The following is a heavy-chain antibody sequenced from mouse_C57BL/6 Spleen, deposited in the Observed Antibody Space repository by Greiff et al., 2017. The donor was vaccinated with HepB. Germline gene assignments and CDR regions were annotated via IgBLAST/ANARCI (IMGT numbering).Heavy chain of an antibody. CDR1: GFNIKDDY. CDR3: TPGSYYSNSWFAY. D-gene: IGHD2-5*01. CDR2: IDPENGDT. V-gene: IGHV14-4*01. Sequence: VQLKESGAELVRPGASVKLSCTASGFNIKDDYMHWVKQRPEQGLEWIGWIDPENGDTEYASKFQGKATITADTSSNTAYLQLSSLTSEDTAVYYCTPGSYYSNSWFAYWGQGTLVTVSA. J-gene: IGHJ3*01.